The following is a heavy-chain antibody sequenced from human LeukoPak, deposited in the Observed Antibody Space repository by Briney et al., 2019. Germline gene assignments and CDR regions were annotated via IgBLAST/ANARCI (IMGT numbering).Heavy chain of an antibody. J-gene: IGHJ4*02. Sequence: GGSLRLSCAASGFTFTNYWTSWVRQAPGKGLEWVANIKQDENARHYADSVRGRFTISRDNAKNSVFLQMNSLRAEDTAVYYCARDAYRDRFLDYWGQGTLVTVSS. D-gene: IGHD4-11*01. CDR3: ARDAYRDRFLDY. CDR2: IKQDENAR. V-gene: IGHV3-7*01. CDR1: GFTFTNYW.